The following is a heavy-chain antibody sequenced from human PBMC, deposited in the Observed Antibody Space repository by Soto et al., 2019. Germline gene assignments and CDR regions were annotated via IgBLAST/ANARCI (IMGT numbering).Heavy chain of an antibody. CDR1: VGSISSSNW. Sequence: SETLSLTCAVSVGSISSSNWWSWVRQPPGKGLEWIGEIYHSGSTSYNPSLKSRVTISVDKSKNQFSLKLSSVTAADTAVYYCARDPGYCSGGRCSDDAFDILGQGTTVIVSS. CDR3: ARDPGYCSGGRCSDDAFDI. V-gene: IGHV4-4*02. D-gene: IGHD2-15*01. CDR2: IYHSGST. J-gene: IGHJ3*02.